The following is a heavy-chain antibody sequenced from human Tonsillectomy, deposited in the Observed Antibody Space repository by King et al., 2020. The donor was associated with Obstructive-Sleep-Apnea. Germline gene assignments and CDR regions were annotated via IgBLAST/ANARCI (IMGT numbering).Heavy chain of an antibody. CDR1: GGSISSSNYY. V-gene: IGHV4-39*07. CDR3: ARADRAGYNWYYFHY. CDR2: IYYSVST. Sequence: LQLQESGPGLVKSSETLSLTCTVSGGSISSSNYYWGYIRQPPGKGLEWIGNIYYSVSTYYNPSLESRVTISVDTSKNQFSLKLRSVTAADTAVYYCARADRAGYNWYYFHYWGQGTLVTDSS. J-gene: IGHJ4*02. D-gene: IGHD5-24*01.